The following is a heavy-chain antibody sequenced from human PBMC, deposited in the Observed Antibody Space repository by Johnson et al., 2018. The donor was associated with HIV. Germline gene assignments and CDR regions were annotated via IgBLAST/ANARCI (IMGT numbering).Heavy chain of an antibody. D-gene: IGHD3-16*02. CDR3: ARTEMMTFGGVIVKGEAFDI. J-gene: IGHJ3*02. CDR1: GFTFRNFA. V-gene: IGHV3-30*01. CDR2: IYSGGSP. Sequence: QVQLVESGGGVVQPGRSLRLSCAASGFTFRNFAMHWVRQAPGKGLEWLAVIYSGGSPYYADSVTGRFPISRDNSKNTLDLQMNSRRAEDTAVYYCARTEMMTFGGVIVKGEAFDIWGQGTMVTVSS.